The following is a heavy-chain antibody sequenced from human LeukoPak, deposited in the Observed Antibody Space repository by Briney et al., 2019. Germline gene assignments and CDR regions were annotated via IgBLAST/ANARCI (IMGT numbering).Heavy chain of an antibody. D-gene: IGHD3-10*02. CDR1: GFTFSSYW. CDR2: ISSSGSTI. V-gene: IGHV3-48*04. CDR3: AELGITMIGGV. J-gene: IGHJ6*04. Sequence: GGSLRLSCAASGFTFSSYWMSWVRQAPGKGLEWVSYISSSGSTIYYADSVKGRFTISRDNAKNSLYLQMNSLRAEDTAVYYCAELGITMIGGVWGKGTTVTVSS.